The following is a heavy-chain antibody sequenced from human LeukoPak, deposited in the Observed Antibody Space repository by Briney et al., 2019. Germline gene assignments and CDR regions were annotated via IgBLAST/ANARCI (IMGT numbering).Heavy chain of an antibody. V-gene: IGHV4-61*02. J-gene: IGHJ6*03. CDR1: GGSISSGGYY. D-gene: IGHD6-6*01. Sequence: SETLSLTCTVSGGSISSGGYYWSWIRQPAGKGLEWIGRIYTSGSTNYNPSLKSRVTMSVDTSKNQFSLKLSSVTAADTAVYYCARYGSSSLRAGYYYYMDVWGKGTTVTVSS. CDR2: IYTSGST. CDR3: ARYGSSSLRAGYYYYMDV.